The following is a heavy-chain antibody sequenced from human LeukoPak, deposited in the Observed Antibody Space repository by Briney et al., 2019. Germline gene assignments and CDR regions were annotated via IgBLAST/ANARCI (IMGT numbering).Heavy chain of an antibody. D-gene: IGHD2-2*01. V-gene: IGHV3-23*01. CDR3: AKIGYCSSTSCPRYYYYGMDV. J-gene: IGHJ6*02. Sequence: GGPLRLSCAASGFTFSSYAMSWVRQAPGKGLEWVSTISGSGDSTFYADSVKGRFTISRDNSKSTLYLQMNRLRAEDTAVYYCAKIGYCSSTSCPRYYYYGMDVWGQGTTVSVSS. CDR1: GFTFSSYA. CDR2: ISGSGDST.